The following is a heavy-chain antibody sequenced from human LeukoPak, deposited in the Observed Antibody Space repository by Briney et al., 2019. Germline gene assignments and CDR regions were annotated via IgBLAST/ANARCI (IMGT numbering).Heavy chain of an antibody. J-gene: IGHJ4*02. V-gene: IGHV4-59*12. D-gene: IGHD1-26*01. CDR2: IYYSGTT. Sequence: SETLSLTCTVSSGSISTYYWSWIRQPPGKGLEWIGYIYYSGTTNYNPSLKSRVTISVDTSKNQFSLKLGSVTAADTAVYYCARGMGGSYLLIDYWGQGTLATVSS. CDR1: SGSISTYY. CDR3: ARGMGGSYLLIDY.